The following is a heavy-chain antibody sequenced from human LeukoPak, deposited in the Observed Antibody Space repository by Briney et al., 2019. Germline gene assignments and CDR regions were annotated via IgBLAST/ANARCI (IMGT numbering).Heavy chain of an antibody. CDR1: GGSISSYY. V-gene: IGHV4-4*07. D-gene: IGHD3-10*01. CDR2: IYTSGST. CDR3: ARDRFYSRSGSYQIFDS. Sequence: ASETLSLTCTVSGGSISSYYWSWIRQPAGKGLEWIGRIYTSGSTNYSPSLRSRVTISVDTSKNEFSLKLSSVTAADTAVYYCARDRFYSRSGSYQIFDSWGQGTLVTASS. J-gene: IGHJ4*02.